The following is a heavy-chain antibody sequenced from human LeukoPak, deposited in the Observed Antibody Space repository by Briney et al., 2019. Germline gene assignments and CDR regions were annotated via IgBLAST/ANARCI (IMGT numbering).Heavy chain of an antibody. CDR1: GGSISSSSYY. V-gene: IGHV4-39*07. CDR2: IYYSGST. Sequence: HSETLSLTCTVSGGSISSSSYYWGWIRQPPGKGLEWIGSIYYSGSTYYNPSLKSRVTISVDTSKNQFSLNLSSVTAADTAVYYCARDLEYNWNDSSDYWGQGTLVTVSS. CDR3: ARDLEYNWNDSSDY. J-gene: IGHJ4*02. D-gene: IGHD1-1*01.